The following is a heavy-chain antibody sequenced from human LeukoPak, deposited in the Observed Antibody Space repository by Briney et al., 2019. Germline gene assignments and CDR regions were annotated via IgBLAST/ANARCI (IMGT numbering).Heavy chain of an antibody. J-gene: IGHJ5*02. V-gene: IGHV1-69*05. CDR1: GGTFNNSA. D-gene: IGHD4-17*01. CDR2: IMPLFGTA. Sequence: ASVKVSCKTSGGTFNNSAIRWVRQAPGQGLEWLGGIMPLFGTAGYAQKFQGRVTITKDESTRTVYLELTSLTSDDTAVYYCARDVHGDYGSGWFDPWGQGTLVSVPS. CDR3: ARDVHGDYGSGWFDP.